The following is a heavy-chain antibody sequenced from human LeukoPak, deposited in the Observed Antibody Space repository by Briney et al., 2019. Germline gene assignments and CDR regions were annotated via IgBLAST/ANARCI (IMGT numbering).Heavy chain of an antibody. D-gene: IGHD3/OR15-3a*01. CDR3: ARQTGSGLFILP. CDR1: GGSMTSITHY. J-gene: IGHJ4*02. V-gene: IGHV4-39*01. Sequence: SETLSLTCSVSGGSMTSITHYWGWIRQPPGKGLEWIGSIYYSGNTYYNASLKSQVSISIDTSKNQFSLRLTSVTAADTAVYYCARQTGSGLFILPGGQGTLVTVSS. CDR2: IYYSGNT.